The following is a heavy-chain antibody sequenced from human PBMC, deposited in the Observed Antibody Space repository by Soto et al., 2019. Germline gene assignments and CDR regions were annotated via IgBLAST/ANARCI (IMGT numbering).Heavy chain of an antibody. J-gene: IGHJ3*02. V-gene: IGHV1-69*12. CDR3: ARDRLMITFGGVGDGRWFAFDI. Sequence: QVQLVQSGAEVKKPGSLVKVSCKASGGTFSSYAISWVRQAPGQGLEWMGGIIPIFGTANYAQKFQGRVTITADESTSTAYMELSSLRSEDTAVYYCARDRLMITFGGVGDGRWFAFDIWGQGTMVTVSS. CDR1: GGTFSSYA. CDR2: IIPIFGTA. D-gene: IGHD3-16*01.